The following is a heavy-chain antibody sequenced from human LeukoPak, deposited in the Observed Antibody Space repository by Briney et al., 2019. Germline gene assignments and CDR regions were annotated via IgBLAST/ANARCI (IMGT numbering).Heavy chain of an antibody. CDR3: AREGTDSSGYYYLDY. Sequence: GGSLRLSCAASGFTFSSYWMHWVRQAPGKGLVWVSRINSDGSSISYADSVKGRFTISRDNAKNTLYLQMNSPRAEDTAVYYCAREGTDSSGYYYLDYWGQGTLVTVSS. D-gene: IGHD3-22*01. CDR2: INSDGSSI. J-gene: IGHJ4*02. V-gene: IGHV3-74*01. CDR1: GFTFSSYW.